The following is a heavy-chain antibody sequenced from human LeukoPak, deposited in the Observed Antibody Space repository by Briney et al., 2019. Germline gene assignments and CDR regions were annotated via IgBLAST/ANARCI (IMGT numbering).Heavy chain of an antibody. Sequence: GGSLRLSCAASGFTFSSYGMHWVRQAPGKALEWVAFIRAHGGDKYCADSVKGRFTISRDNSKNTLSLQMTSLRNEDTAVYYCVRDRDWSFDYWGQGSLVTVSS. J-gene: IGHJ4*02. CDR2: IRAHGGDK. CDR1: GFTFSSYG. D-gene: IGHD3-9*01. CDR3: VRDRDWSFDY. V-gene: IGHV3-30*02.